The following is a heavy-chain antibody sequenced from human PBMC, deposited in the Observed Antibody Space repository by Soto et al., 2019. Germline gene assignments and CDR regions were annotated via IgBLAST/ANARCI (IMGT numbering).Heavy chain of an antibody. D-gene: IGHD2-2*01. CDR3: VKDGGYCSSATCYSRPHHDFHX. Sequence: PGGSLRLSCAASGFDFSVYWMSWVRQAPGKGPEWVSNMNFDGSEKQYVYSVKGRFTISRDNASNSVFLQMNSLRAGDTAVYYCVKDGGYCSSATCYSRPHHDFHXWGQATLVTVSX. CDR1: GFDFSVYW. CDR2: MNFDGSEK. J-gene: IGHJ1*01. V-gene: IGHV3-7*03.